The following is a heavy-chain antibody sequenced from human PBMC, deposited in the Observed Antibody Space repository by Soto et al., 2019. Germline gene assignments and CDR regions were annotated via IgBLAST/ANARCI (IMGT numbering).Heavy chain of an antibody. Sequence: GGSLRLSCVASGFSFSFSWMSWVRQAPGKGLEWVATIKSDGSGKFYVDSVRGRFTISRDNPERSLYLQLNGLRTEDTALYYCADIIEGPWGQGTLVTVSS. V-gene: IGHV3-7*01. CDR2: IKSDGSGK. CDR1: GFSFSFSW. J-gene: IGHJ5*02. CDR3: ADIIEGP.